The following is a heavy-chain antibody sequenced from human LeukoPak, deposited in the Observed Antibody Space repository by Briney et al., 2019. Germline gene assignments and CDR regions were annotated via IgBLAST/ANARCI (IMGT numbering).Heavy chain of an antibody. CDR1: GYTFTSYG. CDR3: ARAPSLAVAVWFDP. V-gene: IGHV1-18*01. CDR2: ISAYNGNT. J-gene: IGHJ5*02. Sequence: ASVKVSCKASGYTFTSYGISWVRQAPGQGLEWMGWISAYNGNTNYAQKLQGRVTMTTDTSTSTAYMELRSLRSDDTAVYYCARAPSLAVAVWFDPWGQGTLVTVSS. D-gene: IGHD6-19*01.